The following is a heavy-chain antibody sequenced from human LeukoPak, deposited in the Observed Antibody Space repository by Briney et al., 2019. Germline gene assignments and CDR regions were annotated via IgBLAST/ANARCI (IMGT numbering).Heavy chain of an antibody. Sequence: PSETLSLTCAVYGGSFSGYYWSWIRQPPGKGLEWIGEINHHGSTKYNPSLKSRVTISLDTSKNQFSLKLSSVTAADTAVYYCARTYCSSTFCYTSAFDIWGQGTMVTVSS. V-gene: IGHV4-34*01. CDR2: INHHGST. D-gene: IGHD2-2*02. CDR3: ARTYCSSTFCYTSAFDI. J-gene: IGHJ3*02. CDR1: GGSFSGYY.